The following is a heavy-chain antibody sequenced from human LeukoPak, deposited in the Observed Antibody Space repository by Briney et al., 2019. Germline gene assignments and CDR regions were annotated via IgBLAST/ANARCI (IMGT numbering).Heavy chain of an antibody. D-gene: IGHD6-13*01. CDR1: GFTFSSYG. CDR2: INSDGSST. Sequence: PGRSLRLSCAASGFTFSSYGMHWVRQAPGKGLVWVSRINSDGSSTSYADSVKGRFTISRDNAKNTLYLQMNSLRAEDTAVYYCARDNFSSSWYDGRENWFDPWGQGTLVTVSS. J-gene: IGHJ5*02. V-gene: IGHV3-74*01. CDR3: ARDNFSSSWYDGRENWFDP.